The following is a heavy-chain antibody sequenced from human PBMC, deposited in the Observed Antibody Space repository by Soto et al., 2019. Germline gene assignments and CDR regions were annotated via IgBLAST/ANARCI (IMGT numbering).Heavy chain of an antibody. CDR2: IYYSGST. CDR3: ARPRRLSYCTNGVCYTGWFDP. Sequence: SETLSLTCTVSGGSISSSSYYWGWIRQPPGKGLEWIGSIYYSGSTYYNPSLKSRVTISVDTSKNQFSLKLSSVTAADTAVYYCARPRRLSYCTNGVCYTGWFDPWGQGTLVTVSS. D-gene: IGHD2-8*01. J-gene: IGHJ5*02. CDR1: GGSISSSSYY. V-gene: IGHV4-39*01.